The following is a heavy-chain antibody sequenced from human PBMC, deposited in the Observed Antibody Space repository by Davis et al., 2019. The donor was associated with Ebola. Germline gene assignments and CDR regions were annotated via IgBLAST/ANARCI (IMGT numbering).Heavy chain of an antibody. V-gene: IGHV1-69*04. CDR1: GGTFSSYA. D-gene: IGHD2-2*01. CDR3: ARDLLVPTAPNFDY. J-gene: IGHJ4*02. Sequence: SVKVSCKASGGTFSSYAISWVRQAPGQGLEWMGRIIPILGIANYAQKFQGRVTITADKSTSSAYMELSSLRSEDTAVYYCARDLLVPTAPNFDYWGQGTLVTVSS. CDR2: IIPILGIA.